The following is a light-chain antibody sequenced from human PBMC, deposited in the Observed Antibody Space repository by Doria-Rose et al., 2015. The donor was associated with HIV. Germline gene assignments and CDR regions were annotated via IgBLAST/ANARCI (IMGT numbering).Light chain of an antibody. CDR3: QQYYDTPS. J-gene: IGKJ3*01. Sequence: TQSPESLGMSLGERATLNCQSNQSILYTSKNYLAWYQQKPGQPTKLMIYWASTRQSGVPARFSGSGSGTDFTLTISSLEAEDVAVYYCQQYYDTPSFGPGTTVDIK. CDR1: QSILYTSKNY. V-gene: IGKV4-1*01. CDR2: WAS.